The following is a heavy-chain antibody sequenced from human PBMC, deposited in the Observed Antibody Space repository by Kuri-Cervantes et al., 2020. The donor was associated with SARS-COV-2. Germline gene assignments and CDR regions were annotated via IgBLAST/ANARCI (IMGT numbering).Heavy chain of an antibody. J-gene: IGHJ5*02. D-gene: IGHD2/OR15-2a*01. V-gene: IGHV4-59*01. CDR3: ARDFSHWFDP. CDR2: IYYSGST. Sequence: SETLSLTCAVDGGSFSGYYWSWIRQPPGKGLEWIGYIYYSGSTNYNPSLKSRVTISVDTSKNQFSLKLSSVTAADTAVYYCARDFSHWFDPWGQGTLVTVSS. CDR1: GGSFSGYY.